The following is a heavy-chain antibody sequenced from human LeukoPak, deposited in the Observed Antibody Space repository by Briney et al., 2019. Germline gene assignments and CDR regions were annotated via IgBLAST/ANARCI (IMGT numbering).Heavy chain of an antibody. CDR2: IYTSGST. J-gene: IGHJ6*03. V-gene: IGHV4-4*07. CDR3: ARTWYYYGSGRDYYYYYMDV. CDR1: GGSISSYY. Sequence: KASETLSLTCTVSGGSISSYYWSWIRQPAGKGLEWIGRIYTSGSTNYNPSLKSRVTISVDKSKNQFSLKLSSVTAADTAAYYCARTWYYYGSGRDYYYYYMDVWGKGTTVTVSS. D-gene: IGHD3-10*01.